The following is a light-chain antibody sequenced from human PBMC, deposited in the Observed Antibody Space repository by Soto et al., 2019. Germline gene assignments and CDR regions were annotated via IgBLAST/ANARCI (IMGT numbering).Light chain of an antibody. CDR3: SSSAGSNSLGV. V-gene: IGLV2-8*01. J-gene: IGLJ2*01. CDR2: EVN. Sequence: QSALTQPPSASGSPGQSVTISCTGTSSDVGGYNYVSWYQHHPGKAPKLMIYEVNKRPSGVSDRFSRSKSGNTASLTVSGLQEEDEADYYCSSSAGSNSLGVFGGGTKVTVL. CDR1: SSDVGGYNY.